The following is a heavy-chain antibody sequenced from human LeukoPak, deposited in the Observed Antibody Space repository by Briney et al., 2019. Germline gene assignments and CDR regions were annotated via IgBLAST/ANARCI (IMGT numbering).Heavy chain of an antibody. D-gene: IGHD2-2*03. CDR3: ARAPGGYCSSTSCPPFHYGMDD. J-gene: IGHJ6*02. CDR2: IIPIFGIA. Sequence: SVKVSCKASGGTFSSYAISWVRQAPGQGLEWMGRIIPIFGIANYAQKFQGRVTITADKSTSTAYMELSSLRSEDTAVYYCARAPGGYCSSTSCPPFHYGMDDWGQGTTVTVSS. CDR1: GGTFSSYA. V-gene: IGHV1-69*04.